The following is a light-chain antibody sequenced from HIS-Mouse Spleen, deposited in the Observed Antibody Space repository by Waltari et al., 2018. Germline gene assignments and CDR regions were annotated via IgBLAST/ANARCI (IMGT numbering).Light chain of an antibody. CDR3: SSYTSSSTLV. V-gene: IGLV2-14*01. Sequence: QSALTQPASVSGSPGQSITISCTGTSIDVGGYHYVSWYQQHPGKAPKLMIYEVSNRPSGVSNRFSGSKSGNTASLTISGLQAEDEADYYCSSYTSSSTLVFGGGTKLTVL. CDR1: SIDVGGYHY. J-gene: IGLJ2*01. CDR2: EVS.